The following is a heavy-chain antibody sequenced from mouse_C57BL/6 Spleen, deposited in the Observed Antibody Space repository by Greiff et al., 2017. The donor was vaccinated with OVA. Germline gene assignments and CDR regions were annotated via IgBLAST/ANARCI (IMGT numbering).Heavy chain of an antibody. CDR2: INPNNGGT. CDR1: GYTFTDYY. V-gene: IGHV1-26*01. Sequence: EVQLQQSGPELVKPGASVKISCKASGYTFTDYYMNWVKQSHGKSLEWIGDINPNNGGTSYNQKFKGKATLTVDKSSSTAYMELRRLTSEDSAVYYCARGDEGYYFDYWGQGTTLTVSS. D-gene: IGHD3-3*01. J-gene: IGHJ2*01. CDR3: ARGDEGYYFDY.